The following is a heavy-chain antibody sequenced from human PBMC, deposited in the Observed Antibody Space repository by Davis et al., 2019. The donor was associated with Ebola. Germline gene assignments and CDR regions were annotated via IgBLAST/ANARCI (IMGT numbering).Heavy chain of an antibody. D-gene: IGHD5-18*01. V-gene: IGHV4-34*01. CDR2: INHIGGT. J-gene: IGHJ4*02. CDR3: ARGRRYSYGPPRY. CDR1: GASFRGYY. Sequence: SNLLTSTFAIQGASFRGYYWSWHRQPPGKGLEWIGEINHIGGTNYNPSLKSRVTISVDTSKNQFSLKLSSVTAADTAVYYCARGRRYSYGPPRYWGQGTLVTVAS.